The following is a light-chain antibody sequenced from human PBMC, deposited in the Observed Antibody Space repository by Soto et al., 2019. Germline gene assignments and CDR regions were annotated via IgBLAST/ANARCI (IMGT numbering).Light chain of an antibody. CDR2: DVS. J-gene: IGLJ2*01. CDR3: SSYTSSSTL. CDR1: SSDVGGYNY. V-gene: IGLV2-14*01. Sequence: QSVLTQPASVSGSPGQSITISCTGTSSDVGGYNYVSWYQQHPGKAPKLMIYDVSNLPSGVSNRFSGSKSGNTASLTISGLQAEDEADYYCSSYTSSSTLFGGGTKLTVL.